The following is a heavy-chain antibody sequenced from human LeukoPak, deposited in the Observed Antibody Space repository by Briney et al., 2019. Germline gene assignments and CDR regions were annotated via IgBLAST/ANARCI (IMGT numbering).Heavy chain of an antibody. CDR2: ISGSGGAT. D-gene: IGHD3-10*01. V-gene: IGHV3-23*01. J-gene: IGHJ4*02. CDR3: AKGGGFIRSAFDY. CDR1: GFTFSTYA. Sequence: GGSLRLSCAASGFTFSTYAMNWVRQAPGKGLEWVSGISGSGGATYYADSVKGRFTISRDYSKNTLYVQMNSLRAEDTAVYYCAKGGGFIRSAFDYWGQGTLVTVSS.